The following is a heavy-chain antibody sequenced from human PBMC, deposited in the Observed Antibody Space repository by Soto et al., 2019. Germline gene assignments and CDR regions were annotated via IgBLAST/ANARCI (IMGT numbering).Heavy chain of an antibody. Sequence: GGSLRLSCAASGFTFSSYAMHWVRQAPGKGLEWVAVISYDGSNKYYADSVKGRFTISRDNSKNTLYLQMNSLRAEDTAVYYCARRSDAFDIWGQGTMVTVSS. CDR2: ISYDGSNK. CDR3: ARRSDAFDI. V-gene: IGHV3-30-3*01. J-gene: IGHJ3*02. D-gene: IGHD6-6*01. CDR1: GFTFSSYA.